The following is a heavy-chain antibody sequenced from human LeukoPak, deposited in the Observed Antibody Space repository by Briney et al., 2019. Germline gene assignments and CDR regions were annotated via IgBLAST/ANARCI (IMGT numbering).Heavy chain of an antibody. J-gene: IGHJ4*02. Sequence: EEPLKISREGYRYNFTSYWIGWVPPIPGKGPECMGIIYPCDSDTRYSPSFQGQVTISADKSISTAYLQWSSLKASDTAMYYCARLRQDDILTGRTYYFDYWGQGTLVTVSS. D-gene: IGHD3-9*01. CDR2: IYPCDSDT. CDR1: RYNFTSYW. CDR3: ARLRQDDILTGRTYYFDY. V-gene: IGHV5-51*01.